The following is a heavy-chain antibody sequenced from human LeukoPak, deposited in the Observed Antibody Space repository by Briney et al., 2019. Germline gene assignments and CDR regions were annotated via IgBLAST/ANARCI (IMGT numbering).Heavy chain of an antibody. CDR3: ARGVAAAGRRNNWFDP. CDR2: IYYSGST. D-gene: IGHD6-13*01. CDR1: GGSISSGGYY. J-gene: IGHJ5*02. Sequence: SQTLSLTCTVSGGSISSGGYYWSWIRQHPGKGLEWIEYIYYSGSTYYNPSLKSRVTISVDTSKNQFSLKLSSVTAADTAVYYCARGVAAAGRRNNWFDPWGQGTLVTVSS. V-gene: IGHV4-31*03.